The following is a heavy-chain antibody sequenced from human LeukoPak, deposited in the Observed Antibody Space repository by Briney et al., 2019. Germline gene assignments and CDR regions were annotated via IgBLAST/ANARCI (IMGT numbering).Heavy chain of an antibody. CDR1: GGSISSSSYY. Sequence: SETLSLTCTVSGGSISSSSYYWGWIRQPPGKGLEWIGSIYYSGSTYYNPSLKSRVTISVDTSKNQFSLKLSSVTAADTAVYYCARRIAVAGTFAFDIWGQGTMVTVSS. D-gene: IGHD6-19*01. CDR3: ARRIAVAGTFAFDI. CDR2: IYYSGST. V-gene: IGHV4-39*01. J-gene: IGHJ3*02.